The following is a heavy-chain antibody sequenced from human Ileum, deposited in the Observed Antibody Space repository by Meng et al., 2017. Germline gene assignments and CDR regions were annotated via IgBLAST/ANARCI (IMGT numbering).Heavy chain of an antibody. J-gene: IGHJ4*02. D-gene: IGHD3-10*01. CDR1: GGSFSAYY. CDR3: ARRRGYYTSGDSE. Sequence: QVQLPQWGAGLLKPSGTLSLTCTVYGGSFSAYYWIWIRQAPGRGLEWIGDFDYTGATNYNPSLKSRLSISLDTSKNQFSLSLSSVTAADTAIYYCARRRGYYTSGDSEWGQGTLVTVSS. CDR2: FDYTGAT. V-gene: IGHV4-34*01.